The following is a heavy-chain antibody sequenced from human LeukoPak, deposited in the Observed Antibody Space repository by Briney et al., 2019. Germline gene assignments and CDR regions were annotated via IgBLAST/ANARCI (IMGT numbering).Heavy chain of an antibody. CDR3: ARTDSYYYMDV. Sequence: SETLSLTCTVSGGSISSYYWSWIRQPPGKGLEWIGYIYYSGSTNYNPSLKSRVTMSVDTSKNQFSLKLSSVTAVDTAVYYCARTDSYYYMDVWGKGTTVTVSS. V-gene: IGHV4-59*12. CDR2: IYYSGST. J-gene: IGHJ6*03. CDR1: GGSISSYY.